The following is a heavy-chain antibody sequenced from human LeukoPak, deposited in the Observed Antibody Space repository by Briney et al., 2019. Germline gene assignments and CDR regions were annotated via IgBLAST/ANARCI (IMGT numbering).Heavy chain of an antibody. Sequence: GGSLRLSCAASGFTFSSYAMSWVRQAPGKGLEWVSAISGSGGSTYYADSVKGRFTISRDNAKNSLYLQMNSLRAEDTAVYYCARDLRSDSSGYQYYFDYWGQGTLVTVSS. CDR1: GFTFSSYA. D-gene: IGHD3-22*01. J-gene: IGHJ4*02. V-gene: IGHV3-23*01. CDR3: ARDLRSDSSGYQYYFDY. CDR2: ISGSGGST.